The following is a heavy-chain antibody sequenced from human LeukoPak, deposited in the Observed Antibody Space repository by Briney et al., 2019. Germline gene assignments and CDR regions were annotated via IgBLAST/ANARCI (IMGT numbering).Heavy chain of an antibody. CDR2: ISRSGGST. J-gene: IGHJ4*02. CDR1: GFTFSSYA. D-gene: IGHD2-21*01. CDR3: AKEHIVVVSGHLDY. Sequence: GGALRLSCAASGFTFSSYAMSWVRQAPGKGLEWVSAISRSGGSTYYADSVKGRFTISRDNSKNTLYLQMNSLRAEDTAVYYCAKEHIVVVSGHLDYWGQGTLVTVSS. V-gene: IGHV3-23*01.